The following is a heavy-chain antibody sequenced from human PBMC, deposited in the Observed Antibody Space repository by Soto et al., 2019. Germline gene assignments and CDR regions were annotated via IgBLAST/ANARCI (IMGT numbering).Heavy chain of an antibody. CDR1: GFSLTYTGPNMGLG. CDR3: ARRNGLALHEGYFDA. D-gene: IGHD1-7*01. CDR2: IYWANDT. Sequence: QITLKESGLTLVEPTQTLTLTCSFSGFSLTYTGPNMGLGVGWVRQSPGKAPEWLAVIYWANDTRYKSSLKRRLSITQNTSKKEVVLTMTDMDAADAGTVFCARRNGLALHEGYFDAWGRGALVTVSS. V-gene: IGHV2-5*02. J-gene: IGHJ2*01.